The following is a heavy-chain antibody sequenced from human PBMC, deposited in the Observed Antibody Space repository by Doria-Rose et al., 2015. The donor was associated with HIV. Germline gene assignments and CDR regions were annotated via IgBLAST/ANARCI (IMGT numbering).Heavy chain of an antibody. J-gene: IGHJ5*02. CDR1: GGSVASGTPY. CDR3: AKQAVNWFDP. CDR2: IYYSGTT. V-gene: IGHV4-39*01. D-gene: IGHD6-25*01. Sequence: QVQLQESGPGLVKPSETLSLTCTVSGGSVASGTPYWDWIRRTPGKGLEWIGTIYYSGTTYYNPSLRGRVTISLHPSKTRYPMKQIPVTAADTGVYYCAKQAVNWFDPWGQGTLVTVSS.